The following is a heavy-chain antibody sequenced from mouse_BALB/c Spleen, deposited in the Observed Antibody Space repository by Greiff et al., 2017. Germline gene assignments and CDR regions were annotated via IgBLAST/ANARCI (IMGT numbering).Heavy chain of an antibody. V-gene: IGHV14-3*02. J-gene: IGHJ2*01. CDR3: ARDGRLRYYFDY. Sequence: VQLKQSGAELVKPGASVKLSCTASGFNIKDTYMHWVKQRPEQGLEWIGRIDPANGNTKYDPKFQGKATITADTSSNTAYLQLSSLTSEDTAVYDCARDGRLRYYFDYWGQGTTLTVSA. CDR1: GFNIKDTY. D-gene: IGHD2-4*01. CDR2: IDPANGNT.